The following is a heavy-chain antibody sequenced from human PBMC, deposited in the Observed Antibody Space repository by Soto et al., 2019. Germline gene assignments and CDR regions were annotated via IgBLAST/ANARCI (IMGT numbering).Heavy chain of an antibody. CDR3: AREGDESSDGLYYFDY. D-gene: IGHD6-6*01. V-gene: IGHV4-30-4*01. J-gene: IGHJ4*02. CDR2: IYYSGNT. Sequence: PSETLSLTCTVSGGSTSSDNYWSWIRQPPGKGLEWIGHIYYSGNTDYNPSLKSRLTISIDTSKNQFSLKLSSVTAADTAVYFCAREGDESSDGLYYFDYWGQGSLVTVSS. CDR1: GGSTSSDNY.